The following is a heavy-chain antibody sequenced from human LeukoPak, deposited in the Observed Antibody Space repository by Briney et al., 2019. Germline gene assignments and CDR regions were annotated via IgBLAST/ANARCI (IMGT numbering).Heavy chain of an antibody. Sequence: SGPTLVKPTQTLTLTCTFSGFSLSTSGVGVGWIRQPPGKALERLALIYWDDDKRYSPSLRSRLTITKDTSKNQVVLTMTNMDPVDTATYYCAHRDENYGVPWGFDPWGQGTLVTVSS. D-gene: IGHD4-17*01. CDR2: IYWDDDK. CDR1: GFSLSTSGVG. V-gene: IGHV2-5*02. J-gene: IGHJ5*02. CDR3: AHRDENYGVPWGFDP.